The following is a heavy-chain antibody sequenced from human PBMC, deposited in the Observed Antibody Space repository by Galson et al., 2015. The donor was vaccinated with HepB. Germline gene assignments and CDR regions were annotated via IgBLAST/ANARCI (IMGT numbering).Heavy chain of an antibody. CDR2: IWYDGSNK. V-gene: IGHV3-33*01. D-gene: IGHD6-6*01. CDR3: ARDPSGSIAARRGKMYGWFDP. CDR1: GFTFSSYG. J-gene: IGHJ5*02. Sequence: SLRLSCAASGFTFSSYGMHWVRQAPGKGLEWVAVIWYDGSNKYYADSVKGRFTISRDNSKNTLYLQMNSLRAEDTAVYYCARDPSGSIAARRGKMYGWFDPWGQGTLVTVSS.